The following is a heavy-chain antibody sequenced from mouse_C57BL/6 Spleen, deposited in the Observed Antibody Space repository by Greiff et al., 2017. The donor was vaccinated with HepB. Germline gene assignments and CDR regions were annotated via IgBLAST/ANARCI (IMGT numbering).Heavy chain of an antibody. D-gene: IGHD1-1*01. Sequence: QVQLQQPGAELVKPGASVKLSCKASGYTFTSYWMHWVKQRPGQGLEWIGMIHPNSGSTNYNEKFKSKATLTVDKSSSTAYMQLSSLTSEDSAVYYCARFYYYGSRGYFDVWGTGTTVTVSS. CDR3: ARFYYYGSRGYFDV. CDR1: GYTFTSYW. V-gene: IGHV1-64*01. CDR2: IHPNSGST. J-gene: IGHJ1*03.